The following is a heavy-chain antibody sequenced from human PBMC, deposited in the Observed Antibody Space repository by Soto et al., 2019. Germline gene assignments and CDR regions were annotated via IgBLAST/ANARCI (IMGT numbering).Heavy chain of an antibody. Sequence: EVQLVESGGGLVQPGGSLRLSCAASGFTFSSYSMNWVRQAPGKGLEWVGRINSKTDGETTDYAAPVKGRFTISSEGSTNTLYMKMNKLRPEDLSVYYCDTGSAFDMSVQGIVVTVSP. CDR1: GFTFSSYS. CDR3: DTGSAFDM. V-gene: IGHV3-15*01. D-gene: IGHD1-26*01. CDR2: INSKTDGETT. J-gene: IGHJ3*02.